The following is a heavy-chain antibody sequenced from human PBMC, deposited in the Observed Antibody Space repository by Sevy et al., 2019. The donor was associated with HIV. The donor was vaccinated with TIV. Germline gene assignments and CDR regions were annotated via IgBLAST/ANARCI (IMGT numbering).Heavy chain of an antibody. CDR2: IDPSGDNA. Sequence: ASVKVSCKASGDTFTRHYMHWVRQAPGQGLEWMGIIDPSGDNANYTQKFQGRLTMTRDTSTSTAYMELSSLRSEDTAVYYCVRADPAQHLDSWGQGTLVTVSS. CDR1: GDTFTRHY. J-gene: IGHJ4*02. CDR3: VRADPAQHLDS. V-gene: IGHV1-46*01.